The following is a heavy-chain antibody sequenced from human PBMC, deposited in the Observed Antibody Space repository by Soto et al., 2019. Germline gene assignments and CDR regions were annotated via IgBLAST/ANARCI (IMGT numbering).Heavy chain of an antibody. Sequence: GGSLRLSCAASGFTFSSYRMRWVRQAPGKGLEWVANIKQDGSEKYYVDSVKGRFTISRDNAKNTVFLQMNSLRAEDTALYYCAIVEFAYGHSNQMDVWGQGTTVTVSS. V-gene: IGHV3-7*01. CDR2: IKQDGSEK. J-gene: IGHJ6*02. CDR1: GFTFSSYR. D-gene: IGHD4-17*01. CDR3: AIVEFAYGHSNQMDV.